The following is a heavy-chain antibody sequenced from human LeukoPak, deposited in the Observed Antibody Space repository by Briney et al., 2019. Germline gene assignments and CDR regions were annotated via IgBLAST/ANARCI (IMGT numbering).Heavy chain of an antibody. J-gene: IGHJ4*02. CDR2: IYYSGST. Sequence: SETLSLTCTVSGGSISSYYWSWIRQPPGKGLEWIGYIYYSGSTDYNPSLESRVSISVDTSKNQFSLKLSSVTAADTAVYYCARGFPHGGYVWPIDYWGQGTLVTVSS. D-gene: IGHD3-16*01. CDR1: GGSISSYY. V-gene: IGHV4-59*01. CDR3: ARGFPHGGYVWPIDY.